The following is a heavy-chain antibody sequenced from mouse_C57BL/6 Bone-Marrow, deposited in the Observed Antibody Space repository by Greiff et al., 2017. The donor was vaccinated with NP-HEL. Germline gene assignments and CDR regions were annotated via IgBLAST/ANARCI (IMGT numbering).Heavy chain of an antibody. V-gene: IGHV6-3*01. CDR2: IRLKSDNYAT. Sequence: EVKLEESGGGLVQPGGSMKLSCVASGFTFSNYWMNWVRQSPEKGLEWVAQIRLKSDNYATHYAESVKGRFTISRDDSKSSVYLQMNNLRAEDTGIYYCTHSSGYPFAYWGQGTLVTVSA. CDR1: GFTFSNYW. J-gene: IGHJ3*01. D-gene: IGHD3-2*02. CDR3: THSSGYPFAY.